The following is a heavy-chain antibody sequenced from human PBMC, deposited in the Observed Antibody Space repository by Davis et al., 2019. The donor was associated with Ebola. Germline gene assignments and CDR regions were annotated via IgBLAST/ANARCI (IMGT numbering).Heavy chain of an antibody. V-gene: IGHV4-34*01. D-gene: IGHD3-10*01. J-gene: IGHJ4*02. CDR1: GGSFSGYY. CDR2: INHSGST. CDR3: ASIYGSGSPRFDY. Sequence: MPSETLSLTCAVYGGSFSGYYWSWIRQPPGKGLEWIGEINHSGSTNYNPSLKSRVTISVDTSKNQFSLKLSSVTAADTAVYYCASIYGSGSPRFDYWGQGTLVTVSS.